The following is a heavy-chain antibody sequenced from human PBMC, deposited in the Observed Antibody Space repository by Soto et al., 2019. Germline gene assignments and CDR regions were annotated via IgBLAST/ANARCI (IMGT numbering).Heavy chain of an antibody. CDR2: ISDDGGTT. Sequence: GGSLRLSCSASGFTFSHLAMHWVRQAPGKRLEYVSVISDDGGTTGYADSVKGRFTVSRDNSKNTLSLQMTSLRVDDTAVYYYVRDSWGFDYWGQGTLVTVSS. V-gene: IGHV3-64D*06. D-gene: IGHD3-16*01. J-gene: IGHJ4*02. CDR3: VRDSWGFDY. CDR1: GFTFSHLA.